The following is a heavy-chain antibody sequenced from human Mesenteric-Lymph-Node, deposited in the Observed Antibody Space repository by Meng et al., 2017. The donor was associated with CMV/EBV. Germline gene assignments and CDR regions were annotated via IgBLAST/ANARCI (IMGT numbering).Heavy chain of an antibody. CDR1: GFSLSTNGVG. CDR2: IYWDDDE. V-gene: IGHV2-5*02. D-gene: IGHD2-21*02. Sequence: CTCSGFSLSTNGVGVGWIRQPPGKALEWLALIYWDDDEHYSPSLKSRITITKDTSKNQVVLTMTSMDPVDTAIYYCAHRPTATGSFDYWGQGTLVTVSS. CDR3: AHRPTATGSFDY. J-gene: IGHJ4*02.